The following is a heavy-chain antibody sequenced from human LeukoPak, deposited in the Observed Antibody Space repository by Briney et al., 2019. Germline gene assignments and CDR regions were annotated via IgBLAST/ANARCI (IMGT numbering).Heavy chain of an antibody. CDR3: TRDHGLDV. J-gene: IGHJ6*02. Sequence: GGSLRLSCAASGFTFTNYWMHWVRQAPGMGLVWVSRLPPDELDIIYADSVKGRFTVSRDNAKNTVYLQMNSLRAEDTAVYFCTRDHGLDVWGQGTTVTVSS. V-gene: IGHV3-74*01. CDR1: GFTFTNYW. CDR2: LPPDELDI.